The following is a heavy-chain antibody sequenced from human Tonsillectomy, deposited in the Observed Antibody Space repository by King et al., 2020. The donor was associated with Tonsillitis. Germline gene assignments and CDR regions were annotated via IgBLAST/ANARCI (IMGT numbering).Heavy chain of an antibody. V-gene: IGHV1-18*04. J-gene: IGHJ4*02. D-gene: IGHD2-15*01. CDR1: GYTFTSYG. Sequence: QLVQSGAEVKKPGASVKVSCKASGYTFTSYGISWVRQAPGQGLEWMGWISAYNGNTNYAQKLQGRVTMTTDTSTSTAYMELRSLRSDDTAAYYCAREKSPYCSGGSCYPIDYWGQGTLVTVSS. CDR3: AREKSPYCSGGSCYPIDY. CDR2: ISAYNGNT.